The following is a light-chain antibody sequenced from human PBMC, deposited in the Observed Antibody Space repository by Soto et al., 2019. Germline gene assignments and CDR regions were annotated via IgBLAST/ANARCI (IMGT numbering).Light chain of an antibody. CDR3: TSHAGLLAWYV. J-gene: IGLJ1*01. CDR2: EVT. CDR1: SSDVGAYNY. V-gene: IGLV2-8*01. Sequence: QSVLTQPPSASGSPGQSVTISCTGTSSDVGAYNYVSWYQQHPGKAPKLMIYEVTKRPSGVPARFSGSKSGNTASLTVSGLQAEDEADYYCTSHAGLLAWYVFGTGTKVTVL.